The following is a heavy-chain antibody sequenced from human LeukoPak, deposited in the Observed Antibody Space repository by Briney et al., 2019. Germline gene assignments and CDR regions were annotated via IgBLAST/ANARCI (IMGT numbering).Heavy chain of an antibody. CDR2: INRDGGEK. Sequence: GGSLRLSCAASTFAFNTYWMSWVRQAPGKGLEWVATINRDGGEKYYVDPVKGRFTISRDNAKNSLYLQMNSLRVEDTAVYYCAKEHRGVGAVTLYDYFDFWGQGTLVTVSS. CDR1: TFAFNTYW. J-gene: IGHJ4*02. V-gene: IGHV3-7*01. CDR3: AKEHRGVGAVTLYDYFDF. D-gene: IGHD1-26*01.